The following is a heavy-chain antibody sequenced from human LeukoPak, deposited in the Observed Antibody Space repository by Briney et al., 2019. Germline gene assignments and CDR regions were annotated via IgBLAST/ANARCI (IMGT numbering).Heavy chain of an antibody. CDR1: GFTFSSYA. Sequence: GGSLRLSCAASGFTFSSYAMHWVRQAPGKGLEWVAVISYDGSNKHYADSVKGRFTISRDNSKNTLYLQMNSLRAEDTAVYYCARAHYGDYCDYWGQGTLVTVSS. CDR2: ISYDGSNK. CDR3: ARAHYGDYCDY. V-gene: IGHV3-30*04. J-gene: IGHJ4*02. D-gene: IGHD4-17*01.